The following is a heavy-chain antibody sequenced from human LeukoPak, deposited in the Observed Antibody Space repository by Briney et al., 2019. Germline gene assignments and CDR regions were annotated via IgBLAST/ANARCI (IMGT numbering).Heavy chain of an antibody. Sequence: PGGSLRLSCAASGVTFSSYWMHWVRRAPGKGLVWVSRINNEESSTTYADSVKGRFTISRDNAKNTLYLQMNSLRAEDTAVYYCARGYSSNYRVDYWGRGTLVTVSS. CDR3: ARGYSSNYRVDY. J-gene: IGHJ4*02. D-gene: IGHD6-13*01. CDR2: INNEESST. V-gene: IGHV3-74*01. CDR1: GVTFSSYW.